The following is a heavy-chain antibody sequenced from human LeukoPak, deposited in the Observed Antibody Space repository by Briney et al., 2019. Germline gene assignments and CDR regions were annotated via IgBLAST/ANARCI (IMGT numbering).Heavy chain of an antibody. CDR1: GYTFTSYY. CDR3: AFMFRGVASFDY. D-gene: IGHD3-10*01. CDR2: INPSGGST. J-gene: IGHJ4*02. Sequence: GSVKVSCKASGYTFTSYYMHWVRQAPGQGLEWMGIINPSGGSTSYVQKFQGRVTMTRDTSTSTVYMELSSLRSEDTAVYYCAFMFRGVASFDYWGQGTLVTVSS. V-gene: IGHV1-46*01.